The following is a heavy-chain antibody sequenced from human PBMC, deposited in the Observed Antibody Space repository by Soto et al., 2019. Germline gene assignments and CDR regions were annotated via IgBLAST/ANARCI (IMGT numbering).Heavy chain of an antibody. CDR3: SKPGYCSGGRRLVCMAV. J-gene: IGHJ6*02. Sequence: HWLRQAPGKGLTWVSIISYYGSNHYYADSVKGRLTISGDNSKNTLYLQMNSLRAEDTAVYYCSKPGYCSGGRRLVCMAVRTQGTTVTVAS. CDR2: ISYYGSNH. D-gene: IGHD2-15*01. V-gene: IGHV3-30*18.